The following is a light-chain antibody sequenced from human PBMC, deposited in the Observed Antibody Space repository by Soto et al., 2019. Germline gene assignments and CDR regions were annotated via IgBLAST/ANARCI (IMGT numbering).Light chain of an antibody. Sequence: DIQMTQSPSSLSASVGDRVTITCRASQSITNSLNWYQHKPRKAPTLVVYAASSLQSGVPSRFSGSGSGTDFTLTISSLQPEDFATYFCQHGHSMPFTFGPGTKVDIK. CDR1: QSITNS. J-gene: IGKJ3*01. CDR2: AAS. V-gene: IGKV1-39*01. CDR3: QHGHSMPFT.